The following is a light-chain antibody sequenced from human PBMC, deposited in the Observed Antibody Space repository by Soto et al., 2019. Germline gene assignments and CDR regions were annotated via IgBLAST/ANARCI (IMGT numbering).Light chain of an antibody. Sequence: EIVLTQSPATLSLSPGERATLSCRASPSVSTNNLAWYQQRPGQAPRLLIYGASRRATGIPDRFSGSGSGTDFNLTISRLETEDLAVYECQQYDNSVWTFGQGTKVDIK. CDR2: GAS. CDR1: PSVSTNN. V-gene: IGKV3-20*01. J-gene: IGKJ1*01. CDR3: QQYDNSVWT.